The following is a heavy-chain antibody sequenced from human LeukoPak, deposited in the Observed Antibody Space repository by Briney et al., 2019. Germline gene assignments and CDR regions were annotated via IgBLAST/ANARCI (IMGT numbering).Heavy chain of an antibody. Sequence: GGSLRLSCAASGFTFSSYGMHWVRQAPGKGLEWVGRIKSKTDGGTTDYAAPVKGRFTISRDDSKNTLYLQMNSLKTEDTAVYYCTTLPYLTYYYDSSGDYWGQGTLVTVSS. V-gene: IGHV3-15*01. CDR2: IKSKTDGGTT. D-gene: IGHD3-22*01. J-gene: IGHJ4*02. CDR1: GFTFSSYG. CDR3: TTLPYLTYYYDSSGDY.